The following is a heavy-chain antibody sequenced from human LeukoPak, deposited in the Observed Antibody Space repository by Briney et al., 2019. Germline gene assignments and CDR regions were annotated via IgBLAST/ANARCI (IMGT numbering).Heavy chain of an antibody. CDR2: ISSTGGTT. Sequence: GGSLRLSCAASGFTFSTYWMHWVRQAPGKGLEWVSSISSTGGTTYYADSVKGRFTISRDNSKNTLYLQMNSLRAEDTALYYCTKGPSGIAVAGSPKYFQHWGQGTLVTVSS. J-gene: IGHJ1*01. CDR1: GFTFSTYW. CDR3: TKGPSGIAVAGSPKYFQH. D-gene: IGHD6-19*01. V-gene: IGHV3-23*01.